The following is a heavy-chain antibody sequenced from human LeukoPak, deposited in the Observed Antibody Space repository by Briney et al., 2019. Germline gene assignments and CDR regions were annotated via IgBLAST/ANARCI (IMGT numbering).Heavy chain of an antibody. J-gene: IGHJ1*01. D-gene: IGHD3-22*01. CDR3: ARAPTVSSYDPERGGLYFQH. Sequence: GASVKVSCKASGYTFTSYGISWVRQAPGQGLEWMGWISAYNGNTNYAQKLQGRVTMTTDTSTSTAYMELRSLRSDDTAVYYCARAPTVSSYDPERGGLYFQHWGQGTLVTVSS. CDR2: ISAYNGNT. V-gene: IGHV1-18*01. CDR1: GYTFTSYG.